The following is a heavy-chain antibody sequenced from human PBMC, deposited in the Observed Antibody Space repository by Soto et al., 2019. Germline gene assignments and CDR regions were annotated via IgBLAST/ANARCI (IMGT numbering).Heavy chain of an antibody. V-gene: IGHV1-69*13. CDR1: GFTFTSYA. CDR2: IIPIFGTA. D-gene: IGHD3-22*01. Sequence: ASVKVSCKASGFTFTSYAISWVRQAPGQGLEWMGEIIPIFGTANYAQKFQGRVTITADESTSTAYMELSSLRSEDTAVYYCARDRGPSSGYYPYWFDPWGQGTLVTVSS. J-gene: IGHJ5*02. CDR3: ARDRGPSSGYYPYWFDP.